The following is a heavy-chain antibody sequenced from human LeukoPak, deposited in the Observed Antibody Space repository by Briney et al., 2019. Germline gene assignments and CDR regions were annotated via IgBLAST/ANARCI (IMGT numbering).Heavy chain of an antibody. D-gene: IGHD3-10*01. CDR2: IYSDGRT. V-gene: IGHV4-4*07. Sequence: SETLSLTCTVSGGSISNYYWSWIRQPAGKGLEWIGRIYSDGRTNYDLSLSSRLAMSVDTSKNQFSLKLSSVTAADAAVYYCARDLSSRGVISLDYWGQGTLVTVSS. J-gene: IGHJ4*02. CDR1: GGSISNYY. CDR3: ARDLSSRGVISLDY.